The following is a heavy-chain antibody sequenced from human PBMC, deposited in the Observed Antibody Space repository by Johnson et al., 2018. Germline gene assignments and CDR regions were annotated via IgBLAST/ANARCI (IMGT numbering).Heavy chain of an antibody. CDR1: GGSISSYY. CDR3: ARVRYSNVWVDFYYMDV. D-gene: IGHD6-13*01. CDR2: IYYSGST. V-gene: IGHV4-59*12. J-gene: IGHJ6*03. Sequence: QVQLQQWGAGLLKPSETLSLTCTVSGGSISSYYWSWIRQPPGKGLEWIGYIYYSGSTNYNPSLKSRVTISVDTSKNQFSLKLNTVTAAGTAVYYCARVRYSNVWVDFYYMDVWGKGTTVTVSS.